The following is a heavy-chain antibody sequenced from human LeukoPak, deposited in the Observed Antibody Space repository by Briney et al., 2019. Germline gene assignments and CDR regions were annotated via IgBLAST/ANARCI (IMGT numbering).Heavy chain of an antibody. CDR3: AKDGAMVSYYYGMDV. J-gene: IGHJ6*04. CDR2: ISGSGGST. CDR1: GFTFSSYA. Sequence: GSLRLSCAASGFTFSSYAMSWVRQAPGKGLEWVSAISGSGGSTYYADSVKGRFTISRDNSKSTLYLQMNSLGAEDTAVYYCAKDGAMVSYYYGMDVWGKGTTVTVSS. V-gene: IGHV3-23*01. D-gene: IGHD5-18*01.